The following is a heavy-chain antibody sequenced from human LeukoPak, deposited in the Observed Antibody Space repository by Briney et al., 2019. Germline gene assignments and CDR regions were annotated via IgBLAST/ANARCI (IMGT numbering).Heavy chain of an antibody. J-gene: IGHJ4*02. CDR3: VNGSGNSW. CDR2: IKSKTDGGTT. CDR1: GFNFSTYS. D-gene: IGHD3-10*01. V-gene: IGHV3-15*01. Sequence: KAGGSLRLSCVASGFNFSTYSMNWVRQAPGKGLEWVGRIKSKTDGGTTDYAAPVKGRFTISRDDSKNTLYLQMNSLKTEDTAVYYCVNGSGNSWWGQGTLVTVSS.